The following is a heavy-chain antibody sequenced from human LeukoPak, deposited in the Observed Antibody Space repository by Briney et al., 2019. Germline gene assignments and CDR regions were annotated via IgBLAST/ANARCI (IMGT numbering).Heavy chain of an antibody. J-gene: IGHJ4*02. D-gene: IGHD6-13*01. CDR3: AKDSRRYSSSWYLDS. CDR2: ITRDAFTT. Sequence: AGGSLRLSCAASGFTFDDYDMHWVRQAPGEGLEWVSVITRDAFTTYYADSVKGRFTISRDNNRNYLYLQMNSLRTEDTALYYCAKDSRRYSSSWYLDSWGQGTLVTVSS. V-gene: IGHV3-43D*03. CDR1: GFTFDDYD.